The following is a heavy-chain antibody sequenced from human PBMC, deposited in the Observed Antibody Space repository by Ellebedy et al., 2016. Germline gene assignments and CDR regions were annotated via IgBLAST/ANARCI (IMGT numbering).Heavy chain of an antibody. CDR1: GGSISSGGYY. V-gene: IGHV4-61*08. Sequence: SETLSLTCTVSGGSISSGGYYWSWIRQPPGKGLEWIGYIYYSGSTNYNPSLKSRVTISVDTSKNQFSLKLSSVTAADTAVYYCAREGIAVPFDYWGQGTLVTVSS. CDR2: IYYSGST. J-gene: IGHJ4*02. CDR3: AREGIAVPFDY. D-gene: IGHD6-19*01.